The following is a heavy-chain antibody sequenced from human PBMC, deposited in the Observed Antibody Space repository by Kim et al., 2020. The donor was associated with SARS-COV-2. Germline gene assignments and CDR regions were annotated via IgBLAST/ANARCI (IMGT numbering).Heavy chain of an antibody. CDR1: GFTVSSNY. CDR2: IYSGGST. D-gene: IGHD6-19*01. CDR3: ARGYSSGWARVVGYNWFDP. J-gene: IGHJ5*02. V-gene: IGHV3-66*02. Sequence: GGSLRLSCAASGFTVSSNYMSWVRQAPGKGLEWVSVIYSGGSTYYADSVKGRFTISRDNSKNTLYLQMNSLRAEDTAVYYCARGYSSGWARVVGYNWFDPWGQGTLVTVSS.